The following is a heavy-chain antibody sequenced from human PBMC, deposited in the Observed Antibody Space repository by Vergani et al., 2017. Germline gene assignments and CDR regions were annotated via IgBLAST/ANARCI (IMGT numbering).Heavy chain of an antibody. J-gene: IGHJ3*02. CDR1: GFTFSSYG. CDR2: IWYDGSNK. D-gene: IGHD3-10*01. Sequence: QVQLVESGGGVVQPGRSLRLSCAASGFTFSSYGMHWVRQAPGKGLEWVAVIWYDGSNKYYADSVKGRFTISRDNSKNTLYLQMNSLGAEDTAVYYCARDRDGDPGAFDIWGQGTMVTVSS. V-gene: IGHV3-33*01. CDR3: ARDRDGDPGAFDI.